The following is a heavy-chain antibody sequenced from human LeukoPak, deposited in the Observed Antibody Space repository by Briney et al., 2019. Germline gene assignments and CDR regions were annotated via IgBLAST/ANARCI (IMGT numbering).Heavy chain of an antibody. CDR1: GGSISSSNW. V-gene: IGHV4-4*02. D-gene: IGHD3-22*01. CDR2: IYHSGST. J-gene: IGHJ3*02. CDR3: AKSNGYGLIDI. Sequence: SETLSLTCAVSGGSISSSNWWSWVRQPPGKGLEGIGVIYHSGSTNYNPSLKSRVTISVDTSKNQISLKLKSVTAADTAVYYCAKSNGYGLIDIWGQGTMVTVSS.